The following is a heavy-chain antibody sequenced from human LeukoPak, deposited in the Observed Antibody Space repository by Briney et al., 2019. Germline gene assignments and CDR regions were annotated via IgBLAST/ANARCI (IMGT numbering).Heavy chain of an antibody. Sequence: SETLSLTCTVPGGSISSGDYYWSWIRQPPGKGLEWIGYIYYSGSTYYNPSLKSRVTISVDTSKNQFSLKLSSVTAADTAVYYCARVPRALHFDYWGQGTLVTVSS. J-gene: IGHJ4*02. V-gene: IGHV4-30-4*01. CDR3: ARVPRALHFDY. CDR1: GGSISSGDYY. CDR2: IYYSGST.